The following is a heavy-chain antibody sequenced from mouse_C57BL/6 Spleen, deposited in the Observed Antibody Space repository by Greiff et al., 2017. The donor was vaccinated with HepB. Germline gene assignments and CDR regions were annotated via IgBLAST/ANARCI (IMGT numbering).Heavy chain of an antibody. CDR2: IYLRDGST. V-gene: IGHV1-78*01. CDR1: GYTFTDHA. Sequence: VKLMESDAELVKPGASVKISCKVSGYTFTDHAIHWMKQRPEQGLEWIGYIYLRDGSTKYNEKFKGKATLTADKSSSTAYMQLNSLTSEDSAVYFCARGGGRGYAMDYWGQGTSVTVSS. CDR3: ARGGGRGYAMDY. J-gene: IGHJ4*01.